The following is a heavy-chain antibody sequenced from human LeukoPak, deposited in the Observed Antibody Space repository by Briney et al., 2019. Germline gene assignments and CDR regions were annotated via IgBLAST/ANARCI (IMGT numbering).Heavy chain of an antibody. CDR3: VKKVVVGATSPYSDFQD. D-gene: IGHD1-26*01. CDR1: GFTFSSYS. Sequence: GGSLRLSCAASGFTFSSYSMSWVRQAPGKGLEWVSGTSDRGDYTYYADSVKGRFTISRDTSKNTLYLQMNSLRAEDTALYYCVKKVVVGATSPYSDFQDWGQGTLVTVSS. CDR2: TSDRGDYT. V-gene: IGHV3-23*01. J-gene: IGHJ1*01.